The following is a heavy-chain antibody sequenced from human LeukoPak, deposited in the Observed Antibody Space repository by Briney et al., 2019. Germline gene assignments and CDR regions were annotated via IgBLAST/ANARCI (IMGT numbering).Heavy chain of an antibody. D-gene: IGHD6-19*01. CDR1: GVTFTNYA. J-gene: IGHJ4*02. CDR2: ISGSGTA. V-gene: IGHV3-23*01. CDR3: AKSLRAIAVAGTTLDS. Sequence: PGGSLRLSCAASGVTFTNYAMTWVRQAPGKGLEWVSTISGSGTAYYADSVKGRFTISRNNSNNTLYLRMNSLRSDDTAIYYCAKSLRAIAVAGTTLDSWGQGTLVTVSS.